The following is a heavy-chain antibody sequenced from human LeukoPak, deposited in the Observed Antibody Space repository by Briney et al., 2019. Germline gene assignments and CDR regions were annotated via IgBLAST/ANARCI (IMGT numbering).Heavy chain of an antibody. CDR1: GFTFSSYG. V-gene: IGHV3-33*01. CDR3: ARDAPGQDGMDV. Sequence: GGSLRLSCAASGFTFSSYGMHWVRQAPGKGLEWVAVIWYDGSNKYYGDSVKGRFTISRDNSKNTLYLQMNSLRVEGTAVYYCARDAPGQDGMDVWGQGTTVTVSS. D-gene: IGHD3-10*01. J-gene: IGHJ6*02. CDR2: IWYDGSNK.